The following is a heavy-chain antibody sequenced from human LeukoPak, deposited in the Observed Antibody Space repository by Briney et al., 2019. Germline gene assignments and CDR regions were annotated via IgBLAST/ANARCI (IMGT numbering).Heavy chain of an antibody. CDR1: GGSNSSSSYY. CDR2: IYYSGST. CDR3: ARQYVGAAYYYYYYMDV. D-gene: IGHD1-26*01. J-gene: IGHJ6*03. V-gene: IGHV4-39*01. Sequence: SETLSLTCTVAGGSNSSSSYYWGRIRQPPGKGLEWIGSIYYSGSTYYNLSLKCPVTISVDTSKNQFSLKLRSVTAADTAVYYCARQYVGAAYYYYYYMDVWGKGTTVTVSS.